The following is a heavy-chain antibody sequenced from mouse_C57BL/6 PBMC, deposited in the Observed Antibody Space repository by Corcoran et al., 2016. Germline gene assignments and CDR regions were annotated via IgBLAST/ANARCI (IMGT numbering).Heavy chain of an antibody. D-gene: IGHD2-5*01. CDR2: INTYSGVP. CDR1: GYTFTTYG. Sequence: QIQLVQSGPELKKPGETVKISCKASGYTFTTYGMSWVKQAPGKGLKWMGWINTYSGVPTYADDFKGRFAFSLETSASTAYLQINNLKNEDTATYFCARDPHYSKTARDYWGQGTSVTVSS. V-gene: IGHV9-3*01. CDR3: ARDPHYSKTARDY. J-gene: IGHJ4*01.